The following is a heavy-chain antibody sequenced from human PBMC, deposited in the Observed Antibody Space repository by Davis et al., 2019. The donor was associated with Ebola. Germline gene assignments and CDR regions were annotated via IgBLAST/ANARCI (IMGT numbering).Heavy chain of an antibody. CDR3: ARARGYSYGEGFDY. CDR1: GFTFSSYG. V-gene: IGHV3-33*01. J-gene: IGHJ4*02. CDR2: IWYDGSNK. Sequence: GGSLRLSCAASGFTFSSYGMHWVRQAPGKGLEWVAVIWYDGSNKYYADSVKGRFTISRDNSKNTLYLQMNSLRAKDTVVYYCARARGYSYGEGFDYWGQGTLVTVSS. D-gene: IGHD5-18*01.